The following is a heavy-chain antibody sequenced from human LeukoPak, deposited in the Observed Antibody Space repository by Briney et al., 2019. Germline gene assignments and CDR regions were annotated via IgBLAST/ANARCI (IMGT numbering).Heavy chain of an antibody. D-gene: IGHD4-17*01. V-gene: IGHV3-64*01. Sequence: PGGSLRLSCAASGFTFSSYAMHWVRQAPGKGLEYVSAISSNGGSTYYANSVKGRFTLSRDNSKNTLYLQMGSLRAEDMAVYYCARGGYGDSLGAFDIWGQGTMVTVSS. J-gene: IGHJ3*02. CDR3: ARGGYGDSLGAFDI. CDR2: ISSNGGST. CDR1: GFTFSSYA.